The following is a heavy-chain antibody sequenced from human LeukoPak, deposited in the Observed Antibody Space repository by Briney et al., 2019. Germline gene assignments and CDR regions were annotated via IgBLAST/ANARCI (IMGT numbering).Heavy chain of an antibody. CDR3: ASGYYYDSSGYYSMLY. J-gene: IGHJ4*02. CDR1: GYTFTSYG. V-gene: IGHV1-18*01. Sequence: ASVKVSCKASGYTFTSYGISWVRQAPGQGLEWMGWISAYNGNTNYAQKLQGRVTMTTDTSTSTAYMELRSLRSDDTAMYYCASGYYYDSSGYYSMLYWGQGTLVTVSS. D-gene: IGHD3-22*01. CDR2: ISAYNGNT.